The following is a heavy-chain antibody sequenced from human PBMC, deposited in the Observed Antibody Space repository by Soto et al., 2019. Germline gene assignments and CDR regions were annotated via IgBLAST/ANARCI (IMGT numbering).Heavy chain of an antibody. Sequence: QVQLVQSGAEVKKPGSSVKVSCKASGGIFSTYAISWLRQAPGQGLEWMGGLIPLFGTPNYAQRFQGRVTITADESTSTAYMELGRLRSEDTAVYYCARDRDDYGSGNYYNRIDFWGQGTLVTVSS. V-gene: IGHV1-69*01. CDR1: GGIFSTYA. J-gene: IGHJ4*02. CDR3: ARDRDDYGSGNYYNRIDF. D-gene: IGHD3-10*01. CDR2: LIPLFGTP.